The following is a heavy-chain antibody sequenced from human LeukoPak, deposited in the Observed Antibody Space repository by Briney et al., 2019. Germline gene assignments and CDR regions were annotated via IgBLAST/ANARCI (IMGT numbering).Heavy chain of an antibody. CDR2: ISYDGSNK. CDR1: GFTFSSYA. D-gene: IGHD3-3*01. CDR3: ARGPILGVVIRSDGMDV. J-gene: IGHJ6*02. V-gene: IGHV3-30-3*01. Sequence: PGGSLRLSCAASGFTFSSYAMHWVRQAPGKGLEWVAVISYDGSNKYYADSVKGRFTISRGNSKNTLYLQMNSLRAEDTAVYYCARGPILGVVIRSDGMDVWGQGTTVTVSS.